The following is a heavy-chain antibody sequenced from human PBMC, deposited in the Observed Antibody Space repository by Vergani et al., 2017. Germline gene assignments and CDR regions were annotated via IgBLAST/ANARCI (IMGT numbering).Heavy chain of an antibody. CDR1: GFTFSSYA. D-gene: IGHD3-22*01. CDR3: AKDLVYYYDSSGYYDYYYGMDV. J-gene: IGHJ6*02. V-gene: IGHV3-23*01. Sequence: EVQLLESGGGLVQPGGSLRLSCAASGFTFSSYAMSWVRKAPGKGLEWVSAISGSGGSTYYADSVKGRFTISRDNSKNTLYLQMNSLRAEDTAVYYCAKDLVYYYDSSGYYDYYYGMDVWGQGTTVTVSS. CDR2: ISGSGGST.